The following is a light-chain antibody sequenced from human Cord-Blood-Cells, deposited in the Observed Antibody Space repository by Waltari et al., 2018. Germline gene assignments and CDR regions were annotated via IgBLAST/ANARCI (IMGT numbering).Light chain of an antibody. CDR3: CSYAGSSTWV. J-gene: IGLJ3*02. CDR2: EGS. Sequence: QSALTQPASVSGSPGQSITIPCTGTSSDVGSDHLVSWYQQHPGKAPKLMIYEGSKRPSGVSNRFSGSKSGNTASLTISGLQAEDEADYYCCSYAGSSTWVFGGGTKLTVL. CDR1: SSDVGSDHL. V-gene: IGLV2-23*01.